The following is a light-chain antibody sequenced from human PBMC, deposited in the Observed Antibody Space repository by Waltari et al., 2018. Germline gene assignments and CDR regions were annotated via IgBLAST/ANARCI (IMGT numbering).Light chain of an antibody. CDR3: QQYNNWPPRYT. V-gene: IGKV3-15*01. CDR2: GAS. CDR1: QSVSSN. J-gene: IGKJ2*01. Sequence: EIVMTQSPATLSVSPGERATLSCRASQSVSSNLAWYQQKPGQAPRLLIYGASTRATGIPARFSGSWSGTEFTLPISSLQSEDFAVYYCQQYNNWPPRYTFGQGTKLEIK.